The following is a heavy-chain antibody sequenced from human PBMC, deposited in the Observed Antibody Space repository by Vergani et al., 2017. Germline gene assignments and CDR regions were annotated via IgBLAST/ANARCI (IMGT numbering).Heavy chain of an antibody. J-gene: IGHJ6*02. V-gene: IGHV7-4-1*02. Sequence: QVQLLQSGSELKKPGASVRISCEASGYTFTNYPLLWVRQAPGKGLEFMGWINTNSGNPTYAQGFTGRFVFSLDTSVSTAYLQSSGLKAEHSAMYYCARGRQWRLTESLYGMDVVGQGTTVTVSS. D-gene: IGHD6-19*01. CDR2: INTNSGNP. CDR1: GYTFTNYP. CDR3: ARGRQWRLTESLYGMDV.